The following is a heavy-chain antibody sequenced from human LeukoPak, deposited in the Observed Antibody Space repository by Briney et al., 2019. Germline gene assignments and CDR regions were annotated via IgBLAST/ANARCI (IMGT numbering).Heavy chain of an antibody. CDR3: ASTTIFGVASNWYFDL. CDR2: IYYSGST. CDR1: GGSISSGDYY. V-gene: IGHV4-30-4*08. J-gene: IGHJ2*01. D-gene: IGHD3-3*01. Sequence: SETRSLTCTVSGGSISSGDYYWSWIRQPPGKGLEWIGYIYYSGSTYYNPSLKSRVTISVDTSKNQFSLKLSSVTAADTAVYYCASTTIFGVASNWYFDLWGRGTLVTVSS.